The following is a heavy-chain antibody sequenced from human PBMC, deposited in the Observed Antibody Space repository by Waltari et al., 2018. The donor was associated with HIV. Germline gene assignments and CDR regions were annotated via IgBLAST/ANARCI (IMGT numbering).Heavy chain of an antibody. CDR2: VYYKGDT. D-gene: IGHD3-3*01. J-gene: IGHJ6*02. Sequence: LPLQASGPGLMMHSDALPISCIVTGRPIRSRIYYCRWVRQLPGKGVQWFANVYYKGDTNYKPSLKSRVAITVDTSKNQFFLTLYSVTAADKATYFCARDQRGDYNFWSLPNHNYGMDVWGQGIAVTVSS. V-gene: IGHV4-39*07. CDR3: ARDQRGDYNFWSLPNHNYGMDV. CDR1: GRPIRSRIYY.